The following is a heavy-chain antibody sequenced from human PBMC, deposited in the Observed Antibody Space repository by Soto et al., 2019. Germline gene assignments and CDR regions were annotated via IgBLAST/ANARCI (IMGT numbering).Heavy chain of an antibody. CDR2: ISESGDNA. V-gene: IGHV3-23*01. D-gene: IGHD5-18*01. CDR1: GFPFNTYA. Sequence: GGSLRLSCAACGFPFNTYAMSWVRQAPGKGPEWVSAISESGDNALYADSVQGRFTISRENSYNILYLQMNSLRDEDTALYFCQKCGYIYGLDPWGQGTLVTVSS. CDR3: QKCGYIYGLDP. J-gene: IGHJ5*02.